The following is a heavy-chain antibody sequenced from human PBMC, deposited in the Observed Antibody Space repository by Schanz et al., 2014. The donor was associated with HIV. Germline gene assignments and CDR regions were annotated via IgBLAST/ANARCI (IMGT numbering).Heavy chain of an antibody. CDR3: ARMEQLIIGYYYGMDV. J-gene: IGHJ6*02. CDR2: ISNDGSNK. V-gene: IGHV3-30-3*01. Sequence: QVQLVESGGGVVQPGRSLRLSCAASGFTFNSYAMHWVRQAPGKGLEWVTVISNDGSNKYYTDSVKGRFTISRDNSKNTVYLQMXSLRPEDTAVYYCARMEQLIIGYYYGMDVWGQGTTVTVSS. D-gene: IGHD3-16*01. CDR1: GFTFNSYA.